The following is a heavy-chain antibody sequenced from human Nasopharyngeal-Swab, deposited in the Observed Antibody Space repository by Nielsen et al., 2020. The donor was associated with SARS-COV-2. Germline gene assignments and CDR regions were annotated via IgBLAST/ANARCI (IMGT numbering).Heavy chain of an antibody. V-gene: IGHV3-72*01. CDR1: GFIFSDDH. J-gene: IGHJ3*02. D-gene: IGHD2-2*03. CDR2: ARNGPRGHST. CDR3: TRSPLGSVFDS. Sequence: GGSLRLSCAASGFIFSDDHMDWVRQALGKGLEWIARARNGPRGHSTEYAASVKGRFTISRDDSQNSLFLQMNSLKIDDTAVYYCTRSPLGSVFDSWGHGTAVTVSS.